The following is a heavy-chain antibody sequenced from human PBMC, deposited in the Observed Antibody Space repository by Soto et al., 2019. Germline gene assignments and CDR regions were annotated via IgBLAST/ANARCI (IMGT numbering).Heavy chain of an antibody. J-gene: IGHJ3*02. CDR2: MNPNTGNT. CDR1: GYTFGSHD. CDR3: ARFGPRAFDI. D-gene: IGHD3-16*01. V-gene: IGHV1-8*01. Sequence: QAQLVQSGAEVRRPGASVKVSCKASGYTFGSHDINWVRQAPGRGLEWMGWMNPNTGNTGYARKLQGRVTMTKTASISTAYMELSGLKSEDTAVYYCARFGPRAFDIWGQGTMVTVSS.